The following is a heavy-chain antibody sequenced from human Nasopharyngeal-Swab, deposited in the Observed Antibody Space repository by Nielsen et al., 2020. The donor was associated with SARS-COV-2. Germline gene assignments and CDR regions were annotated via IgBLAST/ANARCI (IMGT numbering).Heavy chain of an antibody. CDR1: GFTFSSYA. Sequence: GESLKISCAASGFTFSSYAMNWVRQAPGKGLEWVANLSEDGSGKQYADSVKGRFTISRDNAKNSLYLQMDSLRAEDTAVYYCARDDNLEKWVGSDYWGQGTLVTVSS. V-gene: IGHV3-7*03. CDR2: LSEDGSGK. D-gene: IGHD6-19*01. J-gene: IGHJ4*01. CDR3: ARDDNLEKWVGSDY.